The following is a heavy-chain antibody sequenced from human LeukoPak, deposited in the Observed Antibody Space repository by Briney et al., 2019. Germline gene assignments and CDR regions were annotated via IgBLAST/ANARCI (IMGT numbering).Heavy chain of an antibody. J-gene: IGHJ4*02. V-gene: IGHV4-59*08. CDR1: GGSISSYY. CDR2: IYYSGST. D-gene: IGHD3-22*01. CDR3: AGSTYYYDSSGYYPYYFDY. Sequence: PSETLSLTCTVFGGSISSYYWSWIRQPPGKGLEWIGYIYYSGSTNYNPSLKSRVTISVDTSKNQFSLKLSSVTAADTAVYYCAGSTYYYDSSGYYPYYFDYWGQGTLVTVSS.